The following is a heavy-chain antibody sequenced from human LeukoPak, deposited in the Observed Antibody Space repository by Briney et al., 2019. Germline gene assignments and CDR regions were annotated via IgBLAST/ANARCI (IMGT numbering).Heavy chain of an antibody. J-gene: IGHJ4*02. V-gene: IGHV1-46*01. CDR3: ARDQEGFDY. CDR2: IYPRDGST. Sequence: ASVKVPCKASGYTFTNNYLHWVRQAPGQGLEWMGMIYPRDGSTSYAQNFQGGVTVTRDTSTTTVHMELRGLRSEDTAVYYCARDQEGFDYWGQGTVVTVSS. CDR1: GYTFTNNY.